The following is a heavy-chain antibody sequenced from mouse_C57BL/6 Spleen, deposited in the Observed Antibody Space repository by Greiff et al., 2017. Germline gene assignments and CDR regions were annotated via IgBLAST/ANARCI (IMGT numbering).Heavy chain of an antibody. CDR3: ARRPYSNYHWARDY. J-gene: IGHJ4*01. CDR2: IHPNSGST. V-gene: IGHV1-64*01. D-gene: IGHD2-5*01. CDR1: GYPFTSYW. Sequence: VQLQQPGAELVKPGASVKLSCKASGYPFTSYWMHWVKQRHGQGLEWLGMIHPNSGSTNYNEKFKSKATLTVDNSSITAYVKLSSLPLEDSAVYYCARRPYSNYHWARDYWGQGTSVTVSS.